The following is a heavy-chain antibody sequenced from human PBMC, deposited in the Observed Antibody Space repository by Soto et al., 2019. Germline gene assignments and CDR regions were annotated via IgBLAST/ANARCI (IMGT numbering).Heavy chain of an antibody. CDR2: IIPIFGTA. CDR1: GGTFRNYA. Sequence: VKVSCKAVGGTFRNYAISWRRQANGQGLEWMGGIIPIFGTANYAQKFQGRVTITADNSKNTLYLQMNSLRAEDTAVYYCAKARIPLRILAARPLLVSWFDPWGQGTLVTVSS. V-gene: IGHV1-69*06. D-gene: IGHD6-6*01. J-gene: IGHJ5*02. CDR3: AKARIPLRILAARPLLVSWFDP.